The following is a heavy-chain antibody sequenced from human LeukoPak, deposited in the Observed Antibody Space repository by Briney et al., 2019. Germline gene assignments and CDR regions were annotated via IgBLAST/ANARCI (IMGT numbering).Heavy chain of an antibody. J-gene: IGHJ5*02. V-gene: IGHV1-69*04. D-gene: IGHD3-22*01. CDR1: GGTFSSYA. Sequence: SVKVSCKASGGTFSSYAISWVRQAPGQGLEWMGRIIPIFGIANYAQKFQGRVTITAHKSTSTAYMELSSLRSEDTAVYYCARLDYYDSSGYGKGFDPWGQGTPVTVSS. CDR3: ARLDYYDSSGYGKGFDP. CDR2: IIPIFGIA.